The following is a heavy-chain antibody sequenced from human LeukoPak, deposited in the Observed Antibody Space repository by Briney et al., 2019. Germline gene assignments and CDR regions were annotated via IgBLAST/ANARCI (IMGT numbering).Heavy chain of an antibody. CDR3: ARALHDALDI. Sequence: GGSLRLSCVASGFTFGDYYMTWIRQAPGKGLEWVSYISSSGSDIFYADSVKGRLTISRGNAKKTLYLQINSLRAEDTAQYYCARALHDALDIWGQGTVVTVSS. CDR1: GFTFGDYY. J-gene: IGHJ3*02. V-gene: IGHV3-11*04. CDR2: ISSSGSDI.